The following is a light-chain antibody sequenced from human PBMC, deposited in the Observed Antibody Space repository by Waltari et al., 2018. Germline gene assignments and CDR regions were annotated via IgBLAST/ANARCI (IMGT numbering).Light chain of an antibody. CDR3: SAFAGRNNFGV. Sequence: YQQRPGQAPRFFIYGVNKRPSGVSDRFPGSNSGNTASLTVSGLQPDYEATYYRSAFAGRNNFGVFGGGTQLTVL. CDR2: GVN. V-gene: IGLV2-8*01. J-gene: IGLJ3*02.